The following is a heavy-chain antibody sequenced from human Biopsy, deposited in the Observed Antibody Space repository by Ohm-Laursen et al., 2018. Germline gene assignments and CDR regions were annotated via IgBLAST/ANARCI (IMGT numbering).Heavy chain of an antibody. Sequence: GSLRLSCAASGFTDYNNYMTWVRQAPGKGMEWVSLIYSGGDPRYADSVMGRFTISRDSSKNTLYLQMNSLRVEDTAVYYCARGPSGVARIGRGQGTLVTVSS. CDR1: GFTDYNNY. V-gene: IGHV3-66*01. D-gene: IGHD5-24*01. CDR2: IYSGGDP. CDR3: ARGPSGVARIG. J-gene: IGHJ4*02.